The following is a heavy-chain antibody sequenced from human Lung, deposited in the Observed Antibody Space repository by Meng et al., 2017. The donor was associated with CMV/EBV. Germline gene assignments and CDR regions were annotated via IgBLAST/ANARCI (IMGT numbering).Heavy chain of an antibody. D-gene: IGHD5/OR15-5a*01. J-gene: IGHJ6*02. CDR1: GGSISSSSYY. Sequence: LXCTVSGGSISSSSYYWSWIRQHPGKGPEWIGYVFHTGATYYSPSLNSRLTLSLDTSKNQFSLKLSSVTAADTAVYYCARDSLYEPKYGTDVWGPGTXVTVSS. CDR3: ARDSLYEPKYGTDV. V-gene: IGHV4-31*03. CDR2: VFHTGAT.